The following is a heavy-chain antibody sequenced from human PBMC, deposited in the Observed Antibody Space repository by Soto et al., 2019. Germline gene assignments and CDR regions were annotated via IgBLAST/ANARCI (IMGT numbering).Heavy chain of an antibody. V-gene: IGHV1-69*13. D-gene: IGHD3-16*02. CDR1: GGTFSSYA. CDR2: IIPIFGTA. J-gene: IGHJ4*02. CDR3: ARTPRLRLGELSLLTY. Sequence: SVKVSCKASGGTFSSYAISWVRQAPGQGLEWMGGIIPIFGTANYAQKFQGRVTITADESTSTAYMELSSLRSEDTAVYYCARTPRLRLGELSLLTYWGQGTLVTVSS.